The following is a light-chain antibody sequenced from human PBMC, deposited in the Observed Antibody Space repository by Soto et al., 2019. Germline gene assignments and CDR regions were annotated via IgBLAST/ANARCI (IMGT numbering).Light chain of an antibody. J-gene: IGLJ1*01. CDR1: SSDVGGYNY. CDR2: DVS. Sequence: QSALTQPASVSGSPGQSITISCTGTSSDVGGYNYVSWCQQHPGKAPKLMINDVSNRPSGVSNRFSGSKSGNTASLTISGLQAEDEADYYCSSYTSSSTLVVFGTGTKVTVL. CDR3: SSYTSSSTLVV. V-gene: IGLV2-14*01.